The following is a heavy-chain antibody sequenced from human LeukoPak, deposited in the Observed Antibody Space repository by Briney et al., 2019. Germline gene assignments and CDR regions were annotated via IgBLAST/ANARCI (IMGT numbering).Heavy chain of an antibody. D-gene: IGHD3-3*01. V-gene: IGHV1-2*02. CDR2: INPNNGGA. Sequence: ASVKVSCKASGYTFIDYYMHWVRQAPGQGLEWMGWINPNNGGANYAQKFQGRVTMTTDTSISTAYMELSRLRSDDTAVYYCARSAIFGVVIMNYFDYWGQGTLVTVSS. J-gene: IGHJ4*02. CDR1: GYTFIDYY. CDR3: ARSAIFGVVIMNYFDY.